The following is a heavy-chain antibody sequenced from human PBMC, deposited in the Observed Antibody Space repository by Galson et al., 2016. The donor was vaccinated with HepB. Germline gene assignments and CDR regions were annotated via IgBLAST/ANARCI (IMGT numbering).Heavy chain of an antibody. CDR3: ARDPSHYDFWSGYYWWGDRFDY. V-gene: IGHV3-48*02. J-gene: IGHJ4*02. CDR2: ISSSSSTI. CDR1: GFTFSSYN. Sequence: SLRLSCAASGFTFSSYNMNWVRQAPGKGLEWVSYISSSSSTIYYADSVRGGFTISRDDAKNSLYLQMNSLRDEDTAVYYCARDPSHYDFWSGYYWWGDRFDYWGQGTLVTVSS. D-gene: IGHD3-3*01.